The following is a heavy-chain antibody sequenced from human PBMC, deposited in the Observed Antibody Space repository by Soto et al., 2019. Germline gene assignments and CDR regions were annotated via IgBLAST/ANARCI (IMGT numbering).Heavy chain of an antibody. V-gene: IGHV3-33*01. D-gene: IGHD3-22*01. CDR3: ARDYYDSSGYQAY. Sequence: PGGSQRVSCAAAGCNFSSYGRHWVSKAPGKGLEWVAVIWYDGSNKYYADSVKGRFTISRDNSKNTLYPQMNSLRAEDTAVYYCARDYYDSSGYQAYWGQGTLVTVSS. CDR2: IWYDGSNK. J-gene: IGHJ4*02. CDR1: GCNFSSYG.